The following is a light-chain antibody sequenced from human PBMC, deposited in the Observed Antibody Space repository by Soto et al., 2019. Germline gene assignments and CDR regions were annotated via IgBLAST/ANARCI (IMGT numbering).Light chain of an antibody. V-gene: IGKV3-20*01. CDR3: QQYGSSQWT. Sequence: EIVLTQSPGTLCLSPGERATLSCRASQSVSSSYLAWYQQKPGQAPRLLIYGASSRATGIPDRFSGSGSGTDFTLTISRLEPEDFAVYYCQQYGSSQWTFGQGTKV. CDR2: GAS. J-gene: IGKJ1*01. CDR1: QSVSSSY.